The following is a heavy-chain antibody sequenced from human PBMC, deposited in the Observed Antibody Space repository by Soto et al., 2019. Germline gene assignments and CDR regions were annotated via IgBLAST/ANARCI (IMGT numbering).Heavy chain of an antibody. D-gene: IGHD3-22*01. CDR1: GGSISSSSYY. J-gene: IGHJ4*02. CDR2: IYYSGST. Sequence: PSETLSLTCTVSGGSISSSSYYWGWIRQPPGKGLEWIGSIYYSGSTYYNPSLKSRVTISVDTSKNQFSLKLSSVTAADTAVYYCARGFDYDSSGYGYWGQGTMVTVSS. V-gene: IGHV4-39*01. CDR3: ARGFDYDSSGYGY.